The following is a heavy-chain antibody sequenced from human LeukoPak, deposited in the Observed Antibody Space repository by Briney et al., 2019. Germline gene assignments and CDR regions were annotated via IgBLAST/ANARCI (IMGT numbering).Heavy chain of an antibody. J-gene: IGHJ3*02. CDR3: ARRYGDGAFDI. CDR2: IKPDGSEE. D-gene: IGHD4-17*01. CDR1: GFTFSSYW. Sequence: GGSLRLSCAASGFTFSSYWMSWVRQAPGKGLEWVANIKPDGSEEKCVDSVKGRFTISRDNAKNSLYLQMNSLRAEDTDMYYCARRYGDGAFDIWGQGTMVTVSS. V-gene: IGHV3-7*01.